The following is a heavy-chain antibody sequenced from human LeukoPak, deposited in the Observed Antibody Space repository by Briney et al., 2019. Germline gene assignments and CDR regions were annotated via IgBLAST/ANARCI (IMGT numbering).Heavy chain of an antibody. J-gene: IGHJ6*03. V-gene: IGHV4-30-4*02. CDR3: ARAPRTPRYCSSTSCYHGGYYYYYYMDV. Sequence: SETLSLTCTVSGGSISSGDYYWSWIRQPPGKGLEWIGYIYYSGSTHYNPSLKSRVTISVDTSKNQFSLKLSSVTAADTAVYYCARAPRTPRYCSSTSCYHGGYYYYYYMDVWGKGTTVTVSS. CDR2: IYYSGST. D-gene: IGHD2-2*01. CDR1: GGSISSGDYY.